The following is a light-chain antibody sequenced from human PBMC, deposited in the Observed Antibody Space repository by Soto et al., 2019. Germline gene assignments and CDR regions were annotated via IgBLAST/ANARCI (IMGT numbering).Light chain of an antibody. J-gene: IGKJ1*01. CDR3: QQYNTYSRT. Sequence: DIQMTQSPSTLSAFVGDRVTITCRASQSISGWLAWYQQKPGKAPKLLIYDASSLEGGVPSRFSGSGSGTEFTLTISSLQPDDSATYFCQQYNTYSRTFGQGTKVDIK. V-gene: IGKV1-5*01. CDR2: DAS. CDR1: QSISGW.